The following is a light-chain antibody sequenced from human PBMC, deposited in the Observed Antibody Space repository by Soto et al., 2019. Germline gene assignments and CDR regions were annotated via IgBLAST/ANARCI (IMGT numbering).Light chain of an antibody. J-gene: IGLJ3*02. V-gene: IGLV2-14*01. Sequence: QSALTQPASVSGSPGQSITISCTGTSSDVGSYNYVSWYQQHPGKAPKLMIYEVRNRPSGVSDRFSGSKSGKTASLTIFGLQAEDEADYYCAAWDDSLNGWVFGGGTKLTVL. CDR3: AAWDDSLNGWV. CDR1: SSDVGSYNY. CDR2: EVR.